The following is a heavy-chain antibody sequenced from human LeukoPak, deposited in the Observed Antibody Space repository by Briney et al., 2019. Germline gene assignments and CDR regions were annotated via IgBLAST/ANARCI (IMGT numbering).Heavy chain of an antibody. CDR2: ISSSGGTI. CDR3: ARDRVSPSDSGSYREFDP. CDR1: GFTFSDYY. V-gene: IGHV3-11*01. J-gene: IGHJ5*02. D-gene: IGHD1-26*01. Sequence: GRSLRLSCAASGFTFSDYYMSWIRQAPGKGLEWVSYISSSGGTIYYADSVKGRFTISRDNAKNSLYLQMNSLRAEDTAVYYCARDRVSPSDSGSYREFDPWGQGTLVTVSS.